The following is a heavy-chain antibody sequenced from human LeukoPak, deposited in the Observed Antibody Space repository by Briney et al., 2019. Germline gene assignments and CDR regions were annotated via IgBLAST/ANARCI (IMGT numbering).Heavy chain of an antibody. CDR2: ISAYNGNT. Sequence: ASVKVSCKASGYTFTSYGISWVRQAPGQGLEWMGWISAYNGNTNYVQKLQGRVTMTTDTSTSTAYMELRSLRSDDTAVYYCARGYCSGGSCYPFDYWGQGTLVTVSS. J-gene: IGHJ4*02. D-gene: IGHD2-15*01. CDR1: GYTFTSYG. CDR3: ARGYCSGGSCYPFDY. V-gene: IGHV1-18*01.